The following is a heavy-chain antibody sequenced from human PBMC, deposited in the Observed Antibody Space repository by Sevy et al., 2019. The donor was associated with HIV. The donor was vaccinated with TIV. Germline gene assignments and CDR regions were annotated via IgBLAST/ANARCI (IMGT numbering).Heavy chain of an antibody. J-gene: IGHJ4*02. Sequence: SETLSLTCTVSGRSMTGYYWTWIRQPPGKGLEWIGYIYYSGSTNYNPSLKSRVTISVDTSKNQFSLELSSVTAADTAVYYCARALPYYDILTGRGYCDYWGQGTLVTVSS. V-gene: IGHV4-59*01. CDR2: IYYSGST. CDR1: GRSMTGYY. D-gene: IGHD3-9*01. CDR3: ARALPYYDILTGRGYCDY.